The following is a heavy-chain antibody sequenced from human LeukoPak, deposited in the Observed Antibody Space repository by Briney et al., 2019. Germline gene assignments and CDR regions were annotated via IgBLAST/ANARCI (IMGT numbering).Heavy chain of an antibody. J-gene: IGHJ4*02. V-gene: IGHV4-59*01. CDR3: ARGAPDYFDY. CDR1: GGSISSYY. CDR2: IYYSGST. Sequence: SETLSLTCTVSGGSISSYYWSRIRQPPGKGLEWIGYIYYSGSTNYNPSLKSRVTISVDTSKNQFSLKLSSVTAADTAVYYCARGAPDYFDYWGQGTLVTVSS.